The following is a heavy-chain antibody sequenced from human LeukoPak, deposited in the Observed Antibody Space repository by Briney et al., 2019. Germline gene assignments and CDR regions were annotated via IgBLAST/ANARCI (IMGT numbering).Heavy chain of an antibody. CDR2: IYYSGST. J-gene: IGHJ3*02. CDR1: GGSISSYY. V-gene: IGHV4-59*01. D-gene: IGHD3-10*01. Sequence: SETLSLTCTVSGGSISSYYWSWIRQPPGKGLEWIGYIYYSGSTNYNPSLKSRVTISVDTSKNQFSLKLSSVTAADTAVYYCARAGSKFDDFDIWGQGTMVTVSS. CDR3: ARAGSKFDDFDI.